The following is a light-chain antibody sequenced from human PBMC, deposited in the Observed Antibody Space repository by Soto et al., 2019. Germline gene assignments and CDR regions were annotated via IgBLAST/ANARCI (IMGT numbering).Light chain of an antibody. CDR2: DAS. J-gene: IGKJ1*01. Sequence: EIVLTQSQATLSLSPGQRATLSCRASQSVSTYLAWYQQKPGQAPRLLIYDASTRATGIPARFSGSGSGTDFTLTISSLEPEDFAVYYCQQRSNWPPTCTFGQGTKVEIK. CDR1: QSVSTY. V-gene: IGKV3-11*01. CDR3: QQRSNWPPTCT.